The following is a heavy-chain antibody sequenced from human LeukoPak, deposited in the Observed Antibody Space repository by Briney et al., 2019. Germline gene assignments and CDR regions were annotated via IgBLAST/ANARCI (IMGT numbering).Heavy chain of an antibody. CDR1: GYSFTSYW. CDR3: ASGGANWNYVPLRFDP. CDR2: IYPGDSDT. D-gene: IGHD1-7*01. V-gene: IGHV5-51*01. J-gene: IGHJ5*02. Sequence: GESLKIPCKGSGYSFTSYWIGWVRQMPGKGLEWMGIIYPGDSDTRYSPSFQGQVTISADKSISTAYLQWSSLKASDTAMYYCASGGANWNYVPLRFDPWGQGTLVTVSS.